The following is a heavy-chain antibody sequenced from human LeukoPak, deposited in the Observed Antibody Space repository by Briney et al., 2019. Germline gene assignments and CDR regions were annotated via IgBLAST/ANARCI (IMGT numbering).Heavy chain of an antibody. CDR2: IRYDGSNI. D-gene: IGHD5-12*01. CDR1: GFTFSTYG. Sequence: PGGSLRLSCAASGFTFSTYGTHWVRQAPGKGLEWVAFIRYDGSNIYYADSVKGRFTISRDNSKNTLYLQMNSLRAEDTAVYYCAKDSSPSGYGSGWPFDYWGQGTLATVSS. CDR3: AKDSSPSGYGSGWPFDY. V-gene: IGHV3-30*02. J-gene: IGHJ4*02.